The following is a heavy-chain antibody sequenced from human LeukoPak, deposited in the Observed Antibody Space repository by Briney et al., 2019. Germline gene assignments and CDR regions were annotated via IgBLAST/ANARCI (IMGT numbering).Heavy chain of an antibody. CDR3: ARSSVGTHNLFDY. CDR1: GFTFSSYW. V-gene: IGHV3-74*01. CDR2: IKSDGSST. J-gene: IGHJ4*02. Sequence: GGSLRLSCAACGFTFSSYWMHWLRQAQGKGLVWVSRIKSDGSSTSYADSVKGRFTISRDNAKNTLYLQMNSLIAEESAVYYCARSSVGTHNLFDYWGQGTLVTVSS. D-gene: IGHD1-14*01.